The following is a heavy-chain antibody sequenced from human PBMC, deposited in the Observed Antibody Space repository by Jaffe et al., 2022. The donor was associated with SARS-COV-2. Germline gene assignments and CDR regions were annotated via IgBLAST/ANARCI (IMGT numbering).Heavy chain of an antibody. J-gene: IGHJ3*02. CDR1: GFTFDDYA. D-gene: IGHD6-13*01. V-gene: IGHV3-9*01. CDR3: AKSTIAAAGTDAFDI. CDR2: ISWNSGSI. Sequence: EVQLVESGGGLVQPGRSLRLSCAASGFTFDDYAMHWVRQAPGKGLEWVSGISWNSGSIGYADSVKGRFTISRDNAKNSLYLQMNSLRAEDTALYYCAKSTIAAAGTDAFDIWGQGTMVTVSS.